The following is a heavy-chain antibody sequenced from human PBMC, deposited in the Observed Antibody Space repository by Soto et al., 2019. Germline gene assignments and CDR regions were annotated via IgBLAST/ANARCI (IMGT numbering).Heavy chain of an antibody. CDR3: ARRGKKSFYYYMDV. CDR2: VFSSGST. J-gene: IGHJ6*03. V-gene: IGHV4-59*08. Sequence: SETLSLTCTVSGGSISSYYWTWVRRSPGKGLEWIGYVFSSGSTNYNPSLESRVTISLDTSKNQFSLKVISVTAADTAVYYCARRGKKSFYYYMDVWGKGTTVTVSS. CDR1: GGSISSYY.